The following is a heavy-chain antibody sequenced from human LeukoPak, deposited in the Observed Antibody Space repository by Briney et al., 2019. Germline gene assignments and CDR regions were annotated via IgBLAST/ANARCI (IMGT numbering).Heavy chain of an antibody. CDR1: GGSFSGYY. D-gene: IGHD3-10*01. Sequence: SETLSLTCAVYGGSFSGYYWSWIRQPPGKGLEWIGEINHSGSTNYNPSLKSRVTISVDTSKNQFSLKLSSVTAADTAVYYCARSLSTYYYGSGSYYNVYYYYYMDVWGKGTTVTISS. V-gene: IGHV4-34*01. J-gene: IGHJ6*03. CDR2: INHSGST. CDR3: ARSLSTYYYGSGSYYNVYYYYYMDV.